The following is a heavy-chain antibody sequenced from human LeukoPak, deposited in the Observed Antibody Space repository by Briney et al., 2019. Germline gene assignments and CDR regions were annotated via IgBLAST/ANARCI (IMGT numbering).Heavy chain of an antibody. CDR3: AGRATGYSSGYVY. V-gene: IGHV3-23*01. CDR1: GFTFSNYA. CDR2: ISGSAGKI. D-gene: IGHD5-18*01. Sequence: GGSLRLSCVVSGFTFSNYAMSWVRQAPEKGLDWVSVISGSAGKIRYADSVKGRFTISRDNSENTVYLQMNNLRAEDTALYYCAGRATGYSSGYVYWGQGALVTVAS. J-gene: IGHJ4*02.